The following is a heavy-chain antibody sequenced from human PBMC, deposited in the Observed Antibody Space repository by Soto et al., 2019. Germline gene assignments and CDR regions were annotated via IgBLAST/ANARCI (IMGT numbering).Heavy chain of an antibody. CDR3: ARGPDSSSDYYGPFEY. CDR2: IKSKTDGGTT. D-gene: IGHD3-9*01. V-gene: IGHV3-15*07. CDR1: GSTFSNAW. J-gene: IGHJ4*02. Sequence: PGGDLRLSCAASGSTFSNAWMNWVRQAPGKGLESVVRIKSKTDGGTTDYAASVKGRFTISRDDSKNTLYLQMNSLKTEDTAVYYCARGPDSSSDYYGPFEYWGQAILVTVS.